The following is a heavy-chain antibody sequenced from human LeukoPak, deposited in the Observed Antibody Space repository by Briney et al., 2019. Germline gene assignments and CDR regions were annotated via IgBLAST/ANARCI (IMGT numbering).Heavy chain of an antibody. Sequence: GGSLRLSCAASGFTFSSYSMNWVRQAPGKGLEWVSYISSSSSTIYYADSVKGRFTISRDNSKNTLYLQMNSLRAEDTAVYYCAKDRMVHAMSGGYYYYGMDVWGQGTTVTVSS. CDR1: GFTFSSYS. CDR3: AKDRMVHAMSGGYYYYGMDV. CDR2: ISSSSSTI. J-gene: IGHJ6*02. D-gene: IGHD2-8*01. V-gene: IGHV3-48*01.